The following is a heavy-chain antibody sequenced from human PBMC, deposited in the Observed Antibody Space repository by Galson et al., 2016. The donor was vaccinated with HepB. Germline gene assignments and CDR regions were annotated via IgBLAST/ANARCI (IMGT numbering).Heavy chain of an antibody. D-gene: IGHD3-10*01. CDR1: GFTVSSNY. Sequence: SLRLSCAASGFTVSSNYMSWVRQAPGKGLEWVSVIYSGGSTYYADSVKGRFTISRDNSKNTLYLQMNSLRVEDTAVYYCARTFYYGSGTPLWHRAAPLDYWGQGTLFTVSS. CDR2: IYSGGST. J-gene: IGHJ4*02. V-gene: IGHV3-66*01. CDR3: ARTFYYGSGTPLWHRAAPLDY.